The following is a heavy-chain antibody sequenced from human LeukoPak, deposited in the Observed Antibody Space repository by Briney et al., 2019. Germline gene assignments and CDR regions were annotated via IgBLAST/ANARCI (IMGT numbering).Heavy chain of an antibody. J-gene: IGHJ6*02. V-gene: IGHV3-23*01. Sequence: PGGSLTLSCAGSGLTFGNYAMSWVRQAPGKGLEWVSTISGSGSNTYYADSVKGRFTISRDNSKNTLYLQMNSLRAEDTAEYYCAKKPAAGYCSGGSCSTYYYYNGMDVWGQGTTVTVSS. CDR2: ISGSGSNT. D-gene: IGHD2-15*01. CDR3: AKKPAAGYCSGGSCSTYYYYNGMDV. CDR1: GLTFGNYA.